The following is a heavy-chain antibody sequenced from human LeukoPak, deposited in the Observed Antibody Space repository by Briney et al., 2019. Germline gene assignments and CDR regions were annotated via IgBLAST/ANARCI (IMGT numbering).Heavy chain of an antibody. J-gene: IGHJ4*02. V-gene: IGHV3-48*03. CDR3: ASNTGYSYGYFDY. CDR1: EFTFSSYE. Sequence: GGSLRLSCAASEFTFSSYEMNWVRQAPGKGLEWVSYISRGGNTIYYADSVKGRFTISRDNAKNSLYLQMNSLRAEDTAVYYCASNTGYSYGYFDYWGQGTLVTVSS. D-gene: IGHD5-18*01. CDR2: ISRGGNTI.